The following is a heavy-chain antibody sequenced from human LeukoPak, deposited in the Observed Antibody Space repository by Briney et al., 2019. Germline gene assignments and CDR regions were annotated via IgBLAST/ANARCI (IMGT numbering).Heavy chain of an antibody. J-gene: IGHJ6*02. CDR1: GGSISSSIYY. V-gene: IGHV4-39*07. D-gene: IGHD5-18*01. Sequence: SETLSLTCTVSGGSISSSIYYWGWIRQPPGKGLEWIGSIYYSGSTYYNPSLKSRVTISVDTSKNHFSLKLSSVIAADTAVYYCARHVVRLGYSYGMDVWGPGTTVTVSS. CDR2: IYYSGST. CDR3: ARHVVRLGYSYGMDV.